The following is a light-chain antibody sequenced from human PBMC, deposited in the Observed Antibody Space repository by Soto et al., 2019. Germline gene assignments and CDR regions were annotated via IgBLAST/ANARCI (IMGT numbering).Light chain of an antibody. J-gene: IGKJ2*01. CDR3: QQSHSIPYT. CDR2: TAS. V-gene: IGKV1-39*01. Sequence: DIQMTQSPSSLSASVGDRVTITCRASQSISTNLNWYQQKPGKAPRLLIYTASTFQSGVPSSFSGSGSGTDFTLTINSLQPIDFATYYCQQSHSIPYTFGQGTKLEIK. CDR1: QSISTN.